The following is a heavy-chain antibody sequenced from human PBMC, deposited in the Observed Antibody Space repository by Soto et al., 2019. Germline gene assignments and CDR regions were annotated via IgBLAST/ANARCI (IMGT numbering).Heavy chain of an antibody. V-gene: IGHV3-33*01. CDR1: GPTPSSYG. J-gene: IGHJ6*02. D-gene: IGHD3-3*01. CDR3: ARDGNYDFCFFFNDKANYDMYV. CDR2: IWYDGRNK. Sequence: PGWRLRHSCAASGPTPSSYGMCWVRPAQDKGLEWVAAIWYDGRNKYYADSVKGRFTLSRDNSKKPLYRQMNSQRAEDTAGTYCARDGNYDFCFFFNDKANYDMYVCGQEAAVTISS.